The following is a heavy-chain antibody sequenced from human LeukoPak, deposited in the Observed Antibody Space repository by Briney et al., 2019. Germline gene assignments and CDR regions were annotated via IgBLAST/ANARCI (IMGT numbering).Heavy chain of an antibody. CDR3: ARPRLPYYYYGMDV. CDR2: ISYDGSNK. CDR1: GFTFSSYA. Sequence: GGSLRLSCAASGFTFSSYAMHWVRQAPGKGLEWVAVISYDGSNKYYADSVEGRFTISRDNSKNTLYLQMNSLRAEDTAVYYCARPRLPYYYYGMDVWGQGTTVTVSS. V-gene: IGHV3-30-3*01. J-gene: IGHJ6*02. D-gene: IGHD5-12*01.